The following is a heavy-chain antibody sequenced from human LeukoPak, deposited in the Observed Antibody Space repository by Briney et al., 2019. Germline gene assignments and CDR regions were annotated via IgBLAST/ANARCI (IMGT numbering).Heavy chain of an antibody. D-gene: IGHD1-14*01. CDR3: AKTGFQWGDYYYYMDV. V-gene: IGHV3-30*02. CDR1: GFTFSDYG. Sequence: GGSLRLSCAASGFTFSDYGMHWVRQAPGKGLEWVAFTLYDETTKYYADSVKGRFTISRDNSKNTLYLQMTSLRAEDTAVYSCAKTGFQWGDYYYYMDVWGEGTTVTVSS. J-gene: IGHJ6*03. CDR2: TLYDETTK.